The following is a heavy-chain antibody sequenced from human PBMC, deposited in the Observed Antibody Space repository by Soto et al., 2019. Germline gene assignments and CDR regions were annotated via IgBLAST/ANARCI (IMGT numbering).Heavy chain of an antibody. J-gene: IGHJ6*02. CDR3: AKGAAVAGYYYYGMDV. D-gene: IGHD6-19*01. Sequence: QVQLVESGGGVVQPGRSLRLSCAASGFTFSSYGMHWVRQAPGKGLEWVAVISYDGSNKYYADSVKGRFTISRDNSKNTLYLQMNSLRAEDTAVYYCAKGAAVAGYYYYGMDVWGQGTTVTVSS. CDR1: GFTFSSYG. CDR2: ISYDGSNK. V-gene: IGHV3-30*18.